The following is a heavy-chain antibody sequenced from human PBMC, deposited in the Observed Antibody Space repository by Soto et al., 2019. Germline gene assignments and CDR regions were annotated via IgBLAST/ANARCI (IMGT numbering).Heavy chain of an antibody. CDR3: SPGRTSSWYYFDY. CDR2: IGDSGGPI. CDR1: GFTFSNSA. D-gene: IGHD6-13*01. J-gene: IGHJ4*02. Sequence: EVHLLESGGGLVQPAGSLRLSCVASGFTFSNSAMSWVRQAPGKGLEWVSSIGDSGGPIYYADSVKGRFTISRDNSTNTLYLRMNSLRAEDTAVYYCSPGRTSSWYYFDYWGPGTLVTVTS. V-gene: IGHV3-23*01.